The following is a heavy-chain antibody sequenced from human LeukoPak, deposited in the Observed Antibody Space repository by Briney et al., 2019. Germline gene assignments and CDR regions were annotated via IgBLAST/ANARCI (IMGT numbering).Heavy chain of an antibody. CDR3: AALEVAGSYNWLDP. J-gene: IGHJ5*02. Sequence: SVKVSCKVSGNTLTELSMHWVRQAPGQGLEWMGGIIPIFGTANYAQKFQGRVTITADESTSTAYMELSSLRSEDTAVYYCAALEVAGSYNWLDPWGQGTLVTVSS. CDR2: IIPIFGTA. D-gene: IGHD6-19*01. CDR1: GNTLTELS. V-gene: IGHV1-69*13.